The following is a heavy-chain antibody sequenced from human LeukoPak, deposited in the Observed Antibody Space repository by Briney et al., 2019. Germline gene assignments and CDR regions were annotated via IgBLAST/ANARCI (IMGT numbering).Heavy chain of an antibody. J-gene: IGHJ3*02. V-gene: IGHV4-34*01. Sequence: SETLSLTCAVYGGSFSGYYWSWIRQPPGKGLEWIGGINHSGSTNYNPSLKSRVTISVDTSKNQFSLRLSSVTAADTAVYYCARAPWLRPFDIWGQRTMVTVSS. CDR1: GGSFSGYY. CDR3: ARAPWLRPFDI. D-gene: IGHD3-9*01. CDR2: INHSGST.